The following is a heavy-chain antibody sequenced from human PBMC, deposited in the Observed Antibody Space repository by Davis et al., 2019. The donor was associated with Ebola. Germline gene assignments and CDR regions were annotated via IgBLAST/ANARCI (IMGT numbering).Heavy chain of an antibody. CDR1: GYTFTSYA. CDR2: INAGNGNT. D-gene: IGHD2-15*01. Sequence: ASVKVSCKASGYTFTSYAMHWVRQAPGQRLEWMGWINAGNGNTKYSQKFQGRVTITRDTSASTAYMELSSLRSEDTAVYYCAHLGPQRYCSGGGCHGYLDYWGQGTLVTVSS. J-gene: IGHJ4*02. V-gene: IGHV1-3*01. CDR3: AHLGPQRYCSGGGCHGYLDY.